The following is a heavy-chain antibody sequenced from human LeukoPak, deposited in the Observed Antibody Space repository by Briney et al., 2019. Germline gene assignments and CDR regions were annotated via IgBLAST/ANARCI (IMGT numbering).Heavy chain of an antibody. CDR3: ARKGNIVVVPAARPEAFDI. CDR1: GYTFTSYY. Sequence: ASVKVSCKASGYTFTSYYMHWVRQAPGQGLEWMGIINPSGGGTSYAQKFQGRVTMTRDTSTSTVYMELSSLRSEDTAVYYCARKGNIVVVPAARPEAFDIWGQGTMVTVSS. D-gene: IGHD2-2*01. V-gene: IGHV1-46*01. CDR2: INPSGGGT. J-gene: IGHJ3*02.